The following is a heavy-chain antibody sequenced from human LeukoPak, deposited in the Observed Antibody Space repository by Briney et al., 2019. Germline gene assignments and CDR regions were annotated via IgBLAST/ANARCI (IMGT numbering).Heavy chain of an antibody. D-gene: IGHD1-26*01. V-gene: IGHV1-2*02. Sequence: GASVKVSCKASGYTFTGYYMHWVRQAPGQGLEWMGWINPNSGGTNYAQKLQGRVTMTTDTSTSTAYMELRSLRSDDTAVYYCARHPDAGATLSEYFQHWGQGTLVTLSS. CDR2: INPNSGGT. CDR1: GYTFTGYY. CDR3: ARHPDAGATLSEYFQH. J-gene: IGHJ1*01.